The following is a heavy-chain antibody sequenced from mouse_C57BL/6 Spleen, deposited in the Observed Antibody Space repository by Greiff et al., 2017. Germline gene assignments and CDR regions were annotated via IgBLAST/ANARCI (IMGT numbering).Heavy chain of an antibody. J-gene: IGHJ4*01. CDR3: ARSGGTVVGDYYAMDY. CDR2: IHPNSGST. D-gene: IGHD1-1*01. CDR1: GYTFTSYW. V-gene: IGHV1-64*01. Sequence: VQLQQPGAELVKPGASVKLSCKASGYTFTSYWMHWVKQRPGQGLEWIGMIHPNSGSTNYNEKFKSKATLTVDKSSSTASIQLSSLTSEDSAVYDYARSGGTVVGDYYAMDYWGQGTSVTVSS.